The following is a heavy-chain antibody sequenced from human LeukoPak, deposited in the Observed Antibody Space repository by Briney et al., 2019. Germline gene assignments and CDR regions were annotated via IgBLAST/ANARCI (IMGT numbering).Heavy chain of an antibody. D-gene: IGHD7-27*01. CDR3: SRDPVWGSA. CDR2: TYCRSKWYN. V-gene: IGHV6-1*01. J-gene: IGHJ5*02. CDR1: GDSVSSKCAS. Sequence: AQTLSLICAISGDSVSSKCASWNWIRQSPSRGLEWPGRTYCRSKWYNEYAVSVKSRITITPDTSKYQFSLKLNSVTPEDTAVYYCSRDPVWGSAWGQGTLVTVSS.